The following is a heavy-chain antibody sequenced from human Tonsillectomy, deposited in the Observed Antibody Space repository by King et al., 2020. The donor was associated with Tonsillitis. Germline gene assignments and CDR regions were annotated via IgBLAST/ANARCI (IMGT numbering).Heavy chain of an antibody. CDR3: ARAYGLKRFDY. CDR1: GYRFNNYW. D-gene: IGHD3-16*01. Sequence: QLVQSGAEVRKPGESLKISCKGSGYRFNNYWIGWVRQMPGKGLEWMGIIYPGDSDTRYSPSFQGQVTISADKSISTAYLQWNSLKASDPAMYYCARAYGLKRFDYWGQGTLVTVSS. J-gene: IGHJ4*02. V-gene: IGHV5-51*01. CDR2: IYPGDSDT.